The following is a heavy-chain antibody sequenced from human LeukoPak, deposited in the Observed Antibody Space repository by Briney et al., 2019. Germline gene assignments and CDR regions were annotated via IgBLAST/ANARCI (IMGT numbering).Heavy chain of an antibody. D-gene: IGHD2-8*01. CDR2: IHHSGST. J-gene: IGHJ4*02. CDR3: ARGIGYCTNGVCRDY. Sequence: SETLSLTCAVYGGSFSGYYWSWIRQPPGKGLEWIGEIHHSGSTNYNPSLMSRVTMSVDTSKNQFSLKLSSVTAADTAVYYCARGIGYCTNGVCRDYWGQGTLVTVSS. CDR1: GGSFSGYY. V-gene: IGHV4-34*01.